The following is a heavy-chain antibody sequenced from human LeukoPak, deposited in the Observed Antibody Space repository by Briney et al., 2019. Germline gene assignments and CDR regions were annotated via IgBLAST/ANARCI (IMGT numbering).Heavy chain of an antibody. Sequence: ASVKVSCKASGYTFTSYGISWVRQAPGQGLEWMGWISAYNGNTNYAQKLQGRVTMTTDTSTRTAYMEPRRLRSDHTAVYYCARRNDILTHDAFDIWGQGTMVTVSS. CDR3: ARRNDILTHDAFDI. D-gene: IGHD3-9*01. J-gene: IGHJ3*02. CDR2: ISAYNGNT. V-gene: IGHV1-18*01. CDR1: GYTFTSYG.